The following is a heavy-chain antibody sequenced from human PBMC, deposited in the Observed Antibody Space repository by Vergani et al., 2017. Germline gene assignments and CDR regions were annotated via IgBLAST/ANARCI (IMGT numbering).Heavy chain of an antibody. CDR3: ASIAIAAATDFDD. J-gene: IGHJ4*02. CDR2: ISYDGSNK. D-gene: IGHD6-13*01. CDR1: GFPFSSYG. Sequence: QVQLVESGGGVVQPGRSLRLSCAASGFPFSSYGMHWVRQAPGKGLEWVAVISYDGSNKYYADSVKGRFTISRDNSKNTLYLQMNSLRAEDTAVYDCASIAIAAATDFDDWGQGTLVTVSS. V-gene: IGHV3-30*03.